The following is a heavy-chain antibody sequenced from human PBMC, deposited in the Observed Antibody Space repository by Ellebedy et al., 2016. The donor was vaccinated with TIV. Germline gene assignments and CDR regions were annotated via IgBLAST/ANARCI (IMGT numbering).Heavy chain of an antibody. CDR2: FGVSGDST. CDR1: GFTFSNSA. J-gene: IGHJ4*02. D-gene: IGHD3-22*01. CDR3: AKGRGGGSDSSAPRYYFDY. V-gene: IGHV3-23*01. Sequence: GESLKISCAASGFTFSNSAMSWVRQAPGKGLEWVSGFGVSGDSTYYADSVEGRFIISRDNSKKTLYLQMNSLRAEDTAVYYCAKGRGGGSDSSAPRYYFDYWGLGTLVTVSS.